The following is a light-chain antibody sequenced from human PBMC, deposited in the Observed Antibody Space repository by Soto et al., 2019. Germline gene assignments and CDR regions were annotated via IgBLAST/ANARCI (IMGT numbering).Light chain of an antibody. CDR1: QSISSW. CDR2: KAS. J-gene: IGKJ2*01. CDR3: QQYKRYPYT. V-gene: IGKV1-5*03. Sequence: DIQMTQSPSTLSASVGDRVTITCRASQSISSWLAWYQQKPGKAPKLLIYKASSLESGVPSRFSGSGSGTEFTLTIRSLQPDEFETYYFQQYKRYPYTFGQGTKLEIK.